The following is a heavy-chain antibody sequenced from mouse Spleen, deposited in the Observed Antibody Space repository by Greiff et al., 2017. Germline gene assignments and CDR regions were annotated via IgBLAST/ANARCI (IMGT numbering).Heavy chain of an antibody. CDR2: INSNGGST. CDR3: ARLGFYYGDPAWFAY. J-gene: IGHJ3*01. V-gene: IGHV5-6-2*01. D-gene: IGHD2-13*01. Sequence: LQQSGGGLVKPGGSLKLSCAASGFTFSSYAMSWVRQTPEKRLEWVAAINSNGGSTYYPDTVKDRFTISRDNAKNTLYLQMSSLRSEDTALYYCARLGFYYGDPAWFAYWGQGTLVTVSA. CDR1: GFTFSSYA.